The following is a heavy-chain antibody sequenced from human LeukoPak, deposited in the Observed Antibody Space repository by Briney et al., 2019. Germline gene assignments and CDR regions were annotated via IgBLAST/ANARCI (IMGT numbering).Heavy chain of an antibody. CDR2: IYYSGST. D-gene: IGHD3-22*01. Sequence: PSQTLSLTCTVPGGSISSGDYYWSWIRQHPGKGLEWIVYIYYSGSTYYNPSVKSRLTISVDTSKIQFSLKLTSVTAADTAVYYCASDRGDSSGYSDAIDIWGQGTMVTVSS. V-gene: IGHV4-31*03. J-gene: IGHJ3*02. CDR1: GGSISSGDYY. CDR3: ASDRGDSSGYSDAIDI.